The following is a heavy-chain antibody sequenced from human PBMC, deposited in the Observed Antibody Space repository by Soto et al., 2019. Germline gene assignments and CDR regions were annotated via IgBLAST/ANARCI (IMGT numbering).Heavy chain of an antibody. V-gene: IGHV3-30-3*01. Sequence: GGSLRLSCAASGFTFSSYAMNWVRQAPGKGLEWVAVISYDGSNKYYADSVKGRFTISRDKTKNTLELQMNSLRAEDTAVYYCARAWEYGSGSSGRFDYWGQGTLVTVSS. CDR3: ARAWEYGSGSSGRFDY. CDR2: ISYDGSNK. CDR1: GFTFSSYA. D-gene: IGHD3-10*01. J-gene: IGHJ4*02.